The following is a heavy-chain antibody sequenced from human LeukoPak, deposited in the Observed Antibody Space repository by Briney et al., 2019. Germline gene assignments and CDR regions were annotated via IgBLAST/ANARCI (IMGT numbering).Heavy chain of an antibody. D-gene: IGHD1-1*01. CDR3: ARGWKYYFDY. CDR2: ISSSGSTI. J-gene: IGHJ4*02. V-gene: IGHV3-48*03. CDR1: GFTFSSYE. Sequence: GGSLRLSCAASGFTFSSYEMNWFRQAPGKGLEWVSYISSSGSTIYYADSVKGRFTISRDNAKNSLYLQMNSLRAEDTAVYYCARGWKYYFDYWGQGTLVTVSS.